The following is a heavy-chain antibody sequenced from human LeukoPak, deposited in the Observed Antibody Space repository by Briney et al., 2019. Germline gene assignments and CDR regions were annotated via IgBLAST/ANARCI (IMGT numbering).Heavy chain of an antibody. CDR3: ARAIFGVVTSDYMDV. D-gene: IGHD3-3*01. Sequence: VASVKVSCKASGYTFTSYGISWVRQAPGQWLEWMGWISAYNGNTNYAQKLQGRVTMTTDTSTSTAYMELRSLRSDDTAVYYCARAIFGVVTSDYMDVWGKGTTVTVSS. V-gene: IGHV1-18*01. CDR1: GYTFTSYG. CDR2: ISAYNGNT. J-gene: IGHJ6*03.